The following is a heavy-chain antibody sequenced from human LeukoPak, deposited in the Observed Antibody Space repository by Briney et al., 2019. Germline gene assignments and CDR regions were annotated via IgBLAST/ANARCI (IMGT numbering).Heavy chain of an antibody. Sequence: PGESLKISCKGSGYSFTGYWIGWVRQMPGKGLEWMGIIYPGDSDTRYSPSFQGQVTISADKSISTAYLQWSSLKASDTAMYYCARQVAADLNWFDPWGQGTLVTVSS. J-gene: IGHJ5*02. V-gene: IGHV5-51*01. CDR1: GYSFTGYW. CDR3: ARQVAADLNWFDP. D-gene: IGHD6-13*01. CDR2: IYPGDSDT.